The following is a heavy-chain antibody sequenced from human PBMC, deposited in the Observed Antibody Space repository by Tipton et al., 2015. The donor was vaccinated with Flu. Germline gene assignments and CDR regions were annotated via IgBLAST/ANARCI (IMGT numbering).Heavy chain of an antibody. CDR1: GASISIGSYY. V-gene: IGHV4-61*02. J-gene: IGHJ6*02. CDR3: ARRIAGSGMAV. D-gene: IGHD3-10*01. CDR2: IYTGGGT. Sequence: TLSLTCTVSGASISIGSYYWTWIRQPAGKGLEWIGRIYTGGGTNYNPSLKSRVNMSIDTSKNQFSLKVSSVTAADTAVYYCARRIAGSGMAVWGQGTTVTVSS.